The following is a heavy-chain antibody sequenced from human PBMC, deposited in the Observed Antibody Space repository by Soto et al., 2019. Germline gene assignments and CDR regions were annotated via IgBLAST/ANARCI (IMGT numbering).Heavy chain of an antibody. Sequence: SSETLSLTCTVSGGSISSYYWSWIRQPPGKGLEWIGYIYYSGSTNYNPSLKSRVAISVDRSKSQFSLKLTSVTAADTAVYYCARLGGFYQAFDSWGQGTLVTVSS. CDR1: GGSISSYY. CDR2: IYYSGST. J-gene: IGHJ4*02. CDR3: ARLGGFYQAFDS. V-gene: IGHV4-59*08. D-gene: IGHD3-22*01.